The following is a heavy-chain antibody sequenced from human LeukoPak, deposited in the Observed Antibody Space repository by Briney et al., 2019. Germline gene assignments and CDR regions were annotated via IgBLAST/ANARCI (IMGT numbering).Heavy chain of an antibody. CDR3: AGVSFYYYIMVFSSFDY. J-gene: IGHJ4*02. V-gene: IGHV1-18*01. CDR2: ISAYNGNT. Sequence: GASVKVSCKASGYTFTSYGISWVRQAPGQGLEWMGWISAYNGNTNYAQKLQGRVTMTTDTSTSTAYMELRSLRSDDTAVYYCAGVSFYYYIMVFSSFDYGAQGPRAPVPS. D-gene: IGHD3/OR15-3a*01. CDR1: GYTFTSYG.